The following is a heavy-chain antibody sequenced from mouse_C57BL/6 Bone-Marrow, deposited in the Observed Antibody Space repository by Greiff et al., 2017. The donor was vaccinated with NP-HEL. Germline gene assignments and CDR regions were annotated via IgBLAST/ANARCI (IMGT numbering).Heavy chain of an antibody. CDR3: ARIWGYYGSSDLYWCFDV. CDR2: IDPSDSYT. Sequence: QVQLQQPGAELVMPGASVKLSCKASGYTFTSYWMHWVKQRPGQGLEWIGEIDPSDSYTNYNQKFKGKSTLTVDKSSSTAYMQLSSLTSEDSAVYYCARIWGYYGSSDLYWCFDVWGTGTTVTVSS. V-gene: IGHV1-69*01. D-gene: IGHD1-1*01. J-gene: IGHJ1*03. CDR1: GYTFTSYW.